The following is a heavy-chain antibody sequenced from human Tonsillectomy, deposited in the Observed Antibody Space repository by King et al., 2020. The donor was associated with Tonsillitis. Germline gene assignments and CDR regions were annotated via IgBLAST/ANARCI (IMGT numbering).Heavy chain of an antibody. CDR2: IYYSGST. J-gene: IGHJ4*02. CDR3: ARRGIAAAGTSAEFDY. V-gene: IGHV4-59*08. D-gene: IGHD6-13*01. Sequence: VQLQESGPGLVKPSETLSLTCTVSGGSISSYYWSWIRQPPGKGLEWIGYIYYSGSTNYNPSLKSRVTISVDTSKNQFSLKLSSVTAADTAVYYCARRGIAAAGTSAEFDYWGQGTLVTVSS. CDR1: GGSISSYY.